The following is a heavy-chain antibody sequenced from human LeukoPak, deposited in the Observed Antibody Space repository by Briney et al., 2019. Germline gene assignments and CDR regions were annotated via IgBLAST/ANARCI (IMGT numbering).Heavy chain of an antibody. Sequence: SETLSLTCTVSGGCISSYYWSWIRQPPGKGLEWIGYIYYSGSTNYNPSLKSRVTISVDTSKNQFSLKLSSVTAADTAVYYCARHDYAAFDIWGQGTMVTVSS. CDR3: ARHDYAAFDI. CDR2: IYYSGST. V-gene: IGHV4-59*13. D-gene: IGHD4-17*01. J-gene: IGHJ3*02. CDR1: GGCISSYY.